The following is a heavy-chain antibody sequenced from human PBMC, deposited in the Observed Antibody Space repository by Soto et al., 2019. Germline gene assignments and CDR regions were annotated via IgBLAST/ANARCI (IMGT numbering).Heavy chain of an antibody. J-gene: IGHJ5*02. Sequence: SETLSLTCTVSGGSISSYYWSWIRQPPGKGLEWIGYIYYSGSTNYNPSLKSRVTISVDTSKNQFSLKLSSVTAADTAVYYCARESDFWSGSRFDPWGQGTLVTVSS. D-gene: IGHD3-3*01. CDR3: ARESDFWSGSRFDP. CDR2: IYYSGST. CDR1: GGSISSYY. V-gene: IGHV4-59*01.